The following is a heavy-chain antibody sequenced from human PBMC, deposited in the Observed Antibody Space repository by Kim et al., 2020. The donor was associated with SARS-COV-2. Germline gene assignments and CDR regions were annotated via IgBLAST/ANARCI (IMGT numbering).Heavy chain of an antibody. CDR1: GFTFSSYS. CDR3: AREPVSGWYNPYY. D-gene: IGHD6-13*01. V-gene: IGHV3-21*01. Sequence: GGSLRLSCAASGFTFSSYSMNWVRQAPGKGLEWVSSISSSSRYIYYADSVKGRFTISRDNAKNSLYLQMNSLRAEDTAVYYCAREPVSGWYNPYYWGQGTLVTVSS. J-gene: IGHJ4*02. CDR2: ISSSSRYI.